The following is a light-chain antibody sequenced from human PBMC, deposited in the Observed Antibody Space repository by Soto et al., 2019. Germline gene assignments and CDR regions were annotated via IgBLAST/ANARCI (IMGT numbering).Light chain of an antibody. CDR3: QQTYSTPGT. V-gene: IGKV1-39*01. J-gene: IGKJ1*01. CDR1: RTIAGY. Sequence: DIQMTQSPSSLSASVGDRVTITCRASRTIAGYVTWYQQRPGEAPNLLIYAASSLQSGVPSRFRGSGSGTDFTLTINSLQPEDFATFYCQQTYSTPGTFGQGTKVEIK. CDR2: AAS.